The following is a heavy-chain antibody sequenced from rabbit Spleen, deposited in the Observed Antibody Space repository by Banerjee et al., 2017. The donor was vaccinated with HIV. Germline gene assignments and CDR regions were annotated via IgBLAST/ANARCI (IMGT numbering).Heavy chain of an antibody. J-gene: IGHJ4*01. CDR3: ARDLVAVIGWNFNL. CDR2: IDPGFGIT. Sequence: QSLEESGGGLVKPEGSLTLTCTVSGFSISDRDEMCWVRQAPGKGLEWIGYIDPGFGITYYASWAKGRFAISKTPSTTVTLQMTSLTAADTATYFCARDLVAVIGWNFNLWGPGTLVTVS. CDR1: GFSISDRDE. V-gene: IGHV1S40*01. D-gene: IGHD1-1*01.